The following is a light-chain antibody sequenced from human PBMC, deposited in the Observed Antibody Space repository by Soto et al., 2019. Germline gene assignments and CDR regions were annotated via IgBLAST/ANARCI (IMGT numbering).Light chain of an antibody. J-gene: IGLJ3*02. CDR3: TTFTTISTWV. Sequence: QSALTQPASVSGSPGQSITISCTGTSSDVGGYNYVSWFQQHPGKAPKLKIYEVSNRPSGVSNRFSGSKSGNTASLTISELQVEDEADYYCTTFTTISTWVFGGGTKLTVL. V-gene: IGLV2-14*01. CDR1: SSDVGGYNY. CDR2: EVS.